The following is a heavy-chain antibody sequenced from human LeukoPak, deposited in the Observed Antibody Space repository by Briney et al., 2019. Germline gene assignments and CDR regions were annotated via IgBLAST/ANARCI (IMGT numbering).Heavy chain of an antibody. CDR2: ISSGGST. Sequence: SGGSLRPSCAASGFTFSSYAMSWVRQAPGKGLEWVSIISSGGSTDYADSVKGRFTISRDSSKNTLYLQMNSLRAEDTAVYYCARVTGVWTFDYWGQGTLVSVPS. V-gene: IGHV3-66*01. CDR1: GFTFSSYA. CDR3: ARVTGVWTFDY. J-gene: IGHJ4*02. D-gene: IGHD6-13*01.